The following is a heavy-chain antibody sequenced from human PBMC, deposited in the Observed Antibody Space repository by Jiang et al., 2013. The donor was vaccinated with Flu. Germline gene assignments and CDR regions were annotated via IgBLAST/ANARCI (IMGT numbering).Heavy chain of an antibody. CDR2: IYPGDSDSNI. J-gene: IGHJ5*01. V-gene: IGHV5-51*01. CDR1: GYSFTSYW. D-gene: IGHD3-16*01. Sequence: GAEVKKPGESLKISCKGSGYSFTSYWIGWVRQMPGKGLEWMGIIYPGDSDSNIRYNPSFQGQVTMSVDKSISIAYLQWRSLKASDTAIYYCGRFGGRSLKDNWFDYWGQGSLVTVSS. CDR3: GRFGGRSLKDNWFDY.